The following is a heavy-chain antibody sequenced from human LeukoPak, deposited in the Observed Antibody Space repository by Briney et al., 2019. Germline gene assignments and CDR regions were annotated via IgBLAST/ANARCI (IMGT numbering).Heavy chain of an antibody. V-gene: IGHV1-46*03. CDR2: INPSGGST. CDR1: GYTFTSYY. D-gene: IGHD2-2*01. CDR3: ARTYCSSTSCSSFDY. J-gene: IGHJ4*02. Sequence: ASVKASCKASGYTFTSYYMHWVRQAPGQGLEWMGIINPSGGSTSYAQKFQGRVTMTRDTSTSTVYMELSSLRSEDTAVYYCARTYCSSTSCSSFDYWGQGTLVTVSS.